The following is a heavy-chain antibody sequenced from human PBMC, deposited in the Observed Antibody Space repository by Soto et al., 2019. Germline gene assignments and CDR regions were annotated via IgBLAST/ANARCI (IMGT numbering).Heavy chain of an antibody. D-gene: IGHD3-9*01. J-gene: IGHJ3*02. CDR3: ARDTGYFDWPDAFDI. V-gene: IGHV4-59*01. CDR1: GGSISSYY. Sequence: PSETLSLTCTVSGGSISSYYWSWIRQPPGKGLEWIGYIYYGGSTNYNPSLKSRVTISVDTSKNQFSLKLSSVTAADTAVYYCARDTGYFDWPDAFDIWGQGTMVT. CDR2: IYYGGST.